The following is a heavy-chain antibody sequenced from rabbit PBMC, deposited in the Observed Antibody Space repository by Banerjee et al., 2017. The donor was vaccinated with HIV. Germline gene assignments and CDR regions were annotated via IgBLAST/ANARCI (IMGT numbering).Heavy chain of an antibody. V-gene: IGHV1S45*01. CDR1: GFIISSYS. D-gene: IGHD1-1*01. CDR2: IYTGNGNT. J-gene: IGHJ4*01. CDR3: ARRTSGYYNL. Sequence: QEQLEESRGDLVQPEGSLTLTCTASGFIISSYSMGWVRQAPGKGLEWIGCIYTGNGNTHYASWAKGRFTISKTSSTTVTLQMTSLTAADTATYFCARRTSGYYNLWGQGTLVTVS.